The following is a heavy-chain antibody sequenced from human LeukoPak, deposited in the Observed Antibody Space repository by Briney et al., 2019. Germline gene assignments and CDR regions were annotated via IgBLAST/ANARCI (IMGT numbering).Heavy chain of an antibody. CDR3: ARDRTYYDFWSGSPDLWRHPAYYNGMDV. CDR1: GFTFSDYY. Sequence: GGSLRLSCAASGFTFSDYYMSWIRQAPGKELEWVSYISSSGSTIYYADSVKGRFTISRDNAKNSLYLQMNSLRAEDTAVYYCARDRTYYDFWSGSPDLWRHPAYYNGMDVWGQGTTVTVSS. CDR2: ISSSGSTI. D-gene: IGHD3-3*01. V-gene: IGHV3-11*01. J-gene: IGHJ6*02.